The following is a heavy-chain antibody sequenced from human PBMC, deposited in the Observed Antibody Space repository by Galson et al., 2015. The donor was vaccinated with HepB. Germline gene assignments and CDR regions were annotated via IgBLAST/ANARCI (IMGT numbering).Heavy chain of an antibody. Sequence: SCKASGYTFTGYYMHWVRQAPGLGLEWMGWINPNSGGANYAQKFQGRVTMTRDTSISTAYMELSRLRSDDTAVYYCAREYGPPGDFDLWGRGTLVTVSS. D-gene: IGHD2-8*01. V-gene: IGHV1-2*02. CDR1: GYTFTGYY. J-gene: IGHJ2*01. CDR3: AREYGPPGDFDL. CDR2: INPNSGGA.